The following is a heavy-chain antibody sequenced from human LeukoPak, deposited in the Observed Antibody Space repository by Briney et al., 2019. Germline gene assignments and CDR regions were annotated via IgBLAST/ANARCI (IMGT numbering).Heavy chain of an antibody. D-gene: IGHD1-1*01. CDR2: IYISGTT. CDR3: ARDRGTWNDDGFDY. CDR1: GGTISSYY. Sequence: PETLSLTCTVSGGTISSYYWSWIRQPAGKGLEWIGRIYISGTTNYNPSLKSRVTMSVDTSNNQFSLKLSSVTAADTAVYYCARDRGTWNDDGFDYWGQGTLVTVSS. V-gene: IGHV4-4*07. J-gene: IGHJ4*02.